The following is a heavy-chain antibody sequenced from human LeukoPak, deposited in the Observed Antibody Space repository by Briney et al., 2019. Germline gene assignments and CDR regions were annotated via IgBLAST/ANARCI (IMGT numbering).Heavy chain of an antibody. V-gene: IGHV1-69*02. J-gene: IGHJ4*02. D-gene: IGHD6-19*01. CDR1: GGTFTSYT. CDR2: IIPILGIA. CDR3: AIEGGIAVAGRSY. Sequence: SVKVSCKASGGTFTSYTISWVRQAPGQGLEWMGRIIPILGIASYAQKFQGRVTITADKSTSTAYMELSSLRPEDTAVYYCAIEGGIAVAGRSYWGQGTLVTVSS.